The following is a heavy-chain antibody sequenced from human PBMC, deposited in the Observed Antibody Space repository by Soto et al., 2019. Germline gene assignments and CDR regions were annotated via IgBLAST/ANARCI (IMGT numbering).Heavy chain of an antibody. CDR1: GFTFSSYG. Sequence: QVPLVESGGGVVQPGRSLRLSCAASGFTFSSYGMHWVRQAPGKGLEWVAVISYDGSNKYYADSVKGRFTISRDNSKNTLYLQMNSLRAEDTAVYYCARLGDDILTGLVYWGQGTLVTVSS. V-gene: IGHV3-30*03. CDR2: ISYDGSNK. CDR3: ARLGDDILTGLVY. J-gene: IGHJ4*02. D-gene: IGHD3-9*01.